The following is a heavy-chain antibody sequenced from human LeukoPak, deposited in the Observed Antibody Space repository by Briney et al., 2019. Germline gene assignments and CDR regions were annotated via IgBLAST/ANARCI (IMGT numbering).Heavy chain of an antibody. CDR3: ARGGYCSSTSCHRKRRMWFDP. V-gene: IGHV4-34*01. J-gene: IGHJ5*02. Sequence: SETLSLTCAVYGGSFSGYYWNWIRQPPGKGLEWIGEINHSGGTNYNPSLKSRITISLDTSKNQFSLKLSSVTAADTAVYYCARGGYCSSTSCHRKRRMWFDPWGQGTLVTVSS. D-gene: IGHD2-2*01. CDR2: INHSGGT. CDR1: GGSFSGYY.